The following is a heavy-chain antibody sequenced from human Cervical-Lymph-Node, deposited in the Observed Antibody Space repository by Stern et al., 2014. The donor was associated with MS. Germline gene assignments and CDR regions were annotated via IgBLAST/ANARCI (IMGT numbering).Heavy chain of an antibody. CDR3: ARLEGVTASRDD. V-gene: IGHV1-46*04. J-gene: IGHJ4*02. CDR1: GYIFINYW. Sequence: QVQLVQSGAEVKKPGASVKVSCKASGYIFINYWIHWVRQAPGQGLEWMGIIKPRGGDTIYAQKLKGRVTMTRDSSTSTVYVELTNLRFDDTAVYYCARLEGVTASRDDWGQGTLLTVSS. CDR2: IKPRGGDT. D-gene: IGHD2-21*02.